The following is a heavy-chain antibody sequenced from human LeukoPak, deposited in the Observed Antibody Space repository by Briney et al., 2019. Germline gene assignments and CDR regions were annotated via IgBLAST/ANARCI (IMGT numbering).Heavy chain of an antibody. J-gene: IGHJ5*02. CDR1: GYSFTSYW. CDR2: IYPGDSDT. Sequence: GESLKISCKGSGYSFTSYWIGWVRQMPGKGLEWMGIIYPGDSDTRYSPSFQGQVTISADKSISTAYLQWSSLKASDTAMYYCARHFGDVVVPAASFDPWGQGTLVTVSS. D-gene: IGHD2-2*01. V-gene: IGHV5-51*01. CDR3: ARHFGDVVVPAASFDP.